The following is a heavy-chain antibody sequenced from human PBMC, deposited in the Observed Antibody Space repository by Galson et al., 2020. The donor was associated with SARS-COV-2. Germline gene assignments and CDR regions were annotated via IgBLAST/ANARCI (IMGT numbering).Heavy chain of an antibody. Sequence: WIGSISQSGSTYSNPSLKSRVTMSVDTTNNQFSLTLCSMTAADTAVYFCARQGQQQELFEYWGRG. V-gene: IGHV4-38-2*01. J-gene: IGHJ4*02. D-gene: IGHD6-13*01. CDR3: ARQGQQQELFEY. CDR2: ISQSGST.